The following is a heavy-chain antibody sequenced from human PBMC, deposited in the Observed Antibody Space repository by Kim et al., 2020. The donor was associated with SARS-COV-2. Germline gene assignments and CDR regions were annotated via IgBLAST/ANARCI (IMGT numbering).Heavy chain of an antibody. J-gene: IGHJ4*02. V-gene: IGHV3-11*06. CDR2: ISSSSSYT. D-gene: IGHD5-18*01. CDR1: GFTFSDYY. Sequence: GGSLRLSCAASGFTFSDYYMSWIRQAPGKGLEWVSYISSSSSYTNYADSVKGRFTISRDNAKNSLYLQMNSLRAEDTAVYYCARGGGTAMAPFDYWGQGTLVTVSS. CDR3: ARGGGTAMAPFDY.